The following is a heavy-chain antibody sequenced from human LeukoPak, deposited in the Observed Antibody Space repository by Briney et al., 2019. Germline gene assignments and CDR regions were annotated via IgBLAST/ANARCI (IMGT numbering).Heavy chain of an antibody. CDR1: GFTFSSYG. CDR2: IRYDGSNK. Sequence: GGSLRLSCAASGFTFSSYGMHWVRQAPGKGLEWVAFIRYDGSNKYYADSVKGRFTISRDNSKNTLYLQMNSLRAEDTAVYYCARREEYYYDSSGYYGDYWGQGTLVTVSS. D-gene: IGHD3-22*01. V-gene: IGHV3-30*02. J-gene: IGHJ4*02. CDR3: ARREEYYYDSSGYYGDY.